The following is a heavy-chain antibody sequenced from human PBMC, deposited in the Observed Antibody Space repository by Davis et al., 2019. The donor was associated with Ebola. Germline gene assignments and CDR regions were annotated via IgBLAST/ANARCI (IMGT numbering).Heavy chain of an antibody. CDR2: INTGNGDT. J-gene: IGHJ6*02. CDR3: ARNEDV. CDR1: GYTFTSYD. Sequence: ASVKVSCKASGYTFTSYDINWVRQATGQGLEWMGWINTGNGDTRYSRKFQDRVTITRDTSASTAYMELYSLRSEDTAVYYCARNEDVWGQGTTVTVSS. V-gene: IGHV1-3*04.